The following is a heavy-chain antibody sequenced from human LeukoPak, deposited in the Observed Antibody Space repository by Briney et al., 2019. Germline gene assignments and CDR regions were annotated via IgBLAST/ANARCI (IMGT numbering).Heavy chain of an antibody. V-gene: IGHV3-23*01. J-gene: IGHJ5*02. CDR3: AKDHWFDP. Sequence: GGSVRLSCAASGFTFSNYALSWVPQAPGKGLEWGSDLSGSGRNTYDADSVKGRFTISRDNSKNTMYLQMNSVRAEDTAVYYGAKDHWFDPWGQGTLVTVSS. CDR1: GFTFSNYA. CDR2: LSGSGRNT.